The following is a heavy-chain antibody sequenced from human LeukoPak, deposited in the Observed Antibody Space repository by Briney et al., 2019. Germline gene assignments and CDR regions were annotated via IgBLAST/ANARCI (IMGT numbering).Heavy chain of an antibody. CDR1: GYSFTSYW. CDR2: IYPGDSDT. D-gene: IGHD2-21*02. CDR3: ARLEVTAILVGYYFEY. Sequence: TGESLKISCKGSGYSFTSYWIGWVRQMPVKGLEWMGIIYPGDSDTRYSPSFQGQVTISGDKSISTVYLQWGSLKASDTAMYYCARLEVTAILVGYYFEYWGQGTLVTVSS. V-gene: IGHV5-51*01. J-gene: IGHJ4*02.